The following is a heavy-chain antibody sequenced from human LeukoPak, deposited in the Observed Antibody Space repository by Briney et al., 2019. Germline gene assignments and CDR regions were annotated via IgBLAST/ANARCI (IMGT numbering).Heavy chain of an antibody. D-gene: IGHD2-2*01. CDR2: INPSGGST. CDR3: ARDLGGIVPAAADENWFDP. J-gene: IGHJ5*02. V-gene: IGHV1-46*03. CDR1: GYTFTSYY. Sequence: GASVKVSCKASGYTFTSYYMHWVRQAPGQGLEWMGIINPSGGSTSYAQKFQGRATMTRDTSTSTVYMELSSLRSEDTAVYYCARDLGGIVPAAADENWFDPWGQGTLVTVSS.